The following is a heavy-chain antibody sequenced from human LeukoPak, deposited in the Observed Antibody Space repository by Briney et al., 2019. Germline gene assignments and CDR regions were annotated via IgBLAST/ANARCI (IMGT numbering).Heavy chain of an antibody. Sequence: PGGSLRLSCAASGFTFDDYAMHWVRQAPGKGLEWVSGISWNSGSIGYADSVKGRFTISRDNAKNSLYLQMNSLRAEDTAVYYCAKDHPQPNYYYYYYMDVWGKGTTVTVSS. CDR2: ISWNSGSI. CDR1: GFTFDDYA. D-gene: IGHD2-2*01. CDR3: AKDHPQPNYYYYYYMDV. V-gene: IGHV3-9*01. J-gene: IGHJ6*03.